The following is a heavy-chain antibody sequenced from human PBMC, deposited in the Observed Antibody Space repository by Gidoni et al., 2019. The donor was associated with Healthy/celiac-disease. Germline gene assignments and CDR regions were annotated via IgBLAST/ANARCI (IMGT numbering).Heavy chain of an antibody. CDR1: GFPFSDYN. D-gene: IGHD3-10*01. CDR2: ISSSGSTI. J-gene: IGHJ4*02. V-gene: IGHV3-11*01. Sequence: QVQLVESGGGLVKPGGSLRLSCAASGFPFSDYNMSWIRQAPGKGLDGFSYISSSGSTIYYADSVKGRFTISRDNAKNSLYLQMNSLRAEDTAVYYCARGGGEMATKGSLFDYWGQGTLVTVSS. CDR3: ARGGGEMATKGSLFDY.